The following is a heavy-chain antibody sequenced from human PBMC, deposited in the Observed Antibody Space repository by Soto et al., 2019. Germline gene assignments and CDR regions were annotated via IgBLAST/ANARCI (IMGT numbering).Heavy chain of an antibody. CDR1: GYTFTSYD. J-gene: IGHJ4*02. V-gene: IGHV1-8*01. D-gene: IGHD3-10*01. CDR2: MNPNSGNT. Sequence: ASVKVSCKASGYTFTSYDINWVRQATGQGLEWMGWMNPNSGNTGYAQKFQGRVTMTRNTSISTAYMELSSLRSEDTAVYYCARAGRVVRGLGDDYWGQGTLVTVSS. CDR3: ARAGRVVRGLGDDY.